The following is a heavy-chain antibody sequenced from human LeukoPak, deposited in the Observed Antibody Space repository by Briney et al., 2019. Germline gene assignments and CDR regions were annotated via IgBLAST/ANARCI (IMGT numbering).Heavy chain of an antibody. V-gene: IGHV1-46*01. D-gene: IGHD3-22*01. CDR2: INPSGGST. CDR1: GYTLTSYY. CDR3: ASLFSSGPLGGP. Sequence: ASVKVSCKASGYTLTSYYLRWVRQAPGQGLEWMAIINPSGGSTSHAQKFQGRVTMTRDTSASTVYMELSSLRSEDTAVYYCASLFSSGPLGGPWGQGTLVTVSS. J-gene: IGHJ5*02.